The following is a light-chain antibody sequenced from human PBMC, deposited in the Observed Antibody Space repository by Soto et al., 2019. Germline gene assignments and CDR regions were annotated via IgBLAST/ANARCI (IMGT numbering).Light chain of an antibody. CDR3: QQGYSNPWT. CDR2: AAS. J-gene: IGKJ1*01. CDR1: QSVNTY. Sequence: DIQMTQSPSSLSASVGDRVTITGLASQSVNTYLHWYQQKAGQAPKLLIYAASNLQSGVPSRFSGRGSGTDFTLTVESLQPEDFATYYCQQGYSNPWTFGQGTKVDIK. V-gene: IGKV1-39*01.